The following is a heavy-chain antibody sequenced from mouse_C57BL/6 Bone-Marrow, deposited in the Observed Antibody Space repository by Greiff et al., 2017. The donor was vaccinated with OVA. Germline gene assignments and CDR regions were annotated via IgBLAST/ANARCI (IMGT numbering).Heavy chain of an antibody. CDR2: IDPENGDT. Sequence: EVKLMESGAELVRPGASVKLSCTASGFNIKDDYMHWVKQRPEQGLEWIGWIDPENGDTEYASTFQGKATITADTSSNTAYLQLSSLTSEDTAVYYCTTIYYDYGGYYYAMDYWGQGTSVTVSS. CDR3: TTIYYDYGGYYYAMDY. J-gene: IGHJ4*01. V-gene: IGHV14-4*01. CDR1: GFNIKDDY. D-gene: IGHD2-4*01.